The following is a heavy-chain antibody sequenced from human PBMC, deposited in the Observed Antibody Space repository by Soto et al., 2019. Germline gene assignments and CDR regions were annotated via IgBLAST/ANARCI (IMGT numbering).Heavy chain of an antibody. CDR2: ISDGGERT. D-gene: IGHD3-3*01. CDR1: GFTFSDYV. CDR3: ARDRSTDFGLDV. J-gene: IGHJ6*02. V-gene: IGHV3-23*01. Sequence: EVLLLGSGGDSVQPGGSLRLSCVASGFTFSDYVMSWVRQVPGKGLEWVSSISDGGERTDYRDSVRGRFTISRDNARFTLHLQMNSLRVDDTATYFCARDRSTDFGLDVWGQGTTVTVSS.